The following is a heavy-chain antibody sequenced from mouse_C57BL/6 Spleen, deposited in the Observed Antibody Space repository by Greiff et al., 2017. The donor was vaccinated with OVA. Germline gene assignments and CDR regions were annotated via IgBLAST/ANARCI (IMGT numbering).Heavy chain of an antibody. CDR2: IYPGDGDT. Sequence: VMLVESGPELVKPGASVKISCKASGYAFSSSWMNWVKQRPGKGLEWIGRIYPGDGDTNYNGKFKGKATLTADKSSSTAYMQLSSLTSEDSAVYFCAREYYGSSPWYFDVWGTGTTVTVSS. D-gene: IGHD1-1*01. CDR3: AREYYGSSPWYFDV. J-gene: IGHJ1*03. V-gene: IGHV1-82*01. CDR1: GYAFSSSW.